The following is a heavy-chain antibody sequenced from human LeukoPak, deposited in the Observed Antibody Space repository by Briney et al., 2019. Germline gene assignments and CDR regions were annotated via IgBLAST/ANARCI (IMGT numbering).Heavy chain of an antibody. V-gene: IGHV4-34*01. Sequence: SETLSLTCAVYGGSFSGYYWSWIRQPPGRGLEWIGEIDHRGGTNYNPSLKSRVSISVDTSKNQFSLNLRSVTAADTAVYYCVRELAVARAAFDMWGQGTMVTVSS. CDR3: VRELAVARAAFDM. CDR1: GGSFSGYY. J-gene: IGHJ3*02. D-gene: IGHD6-19*01. CDR2: IDHRGGT.